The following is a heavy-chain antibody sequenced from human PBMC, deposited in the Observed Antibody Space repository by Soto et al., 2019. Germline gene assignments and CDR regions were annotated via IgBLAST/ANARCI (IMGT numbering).Heavy chain of an antibody. J-gene: IGHJ3*02. V-gene: IGHV3-33*01. Sequence: QVQLVESGGGVVQPGRSLRLSCAASGYTFSSYGMHWVRQAPGKGLEWVAVIWYDGSNKYYADSVKGRFTISRDNSKNTLYLQMNSLRVEDTAVYYCARASLNDYYAFDSWGQGTMVTVSS. CDR2: IWYDGSNK. CDR3: ARASLNDYYAFDS. CDR1: GYTFSSYG. D-gene: IGHD4-17*01.